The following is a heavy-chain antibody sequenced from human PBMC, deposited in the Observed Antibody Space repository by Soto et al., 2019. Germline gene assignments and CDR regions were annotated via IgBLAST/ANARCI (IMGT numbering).Heavy chain of an antibody. J-gene: IGHJ4*02. CDR1: GGTFSSYT. Sequence: ASVKVSCKASGGTFSSYTISWVRQAPGQGLEWMGRIIPILGIANYAQKFRGRVTITADKSTSTAYMELSSLRSEDTAVYYCGSTYHNPSLKSRVTISVDTSKNQFSLKLSSVTAADTAVYYCARLGEHNWNCNPKWALKDCVDYFDYWGQGTLVTVSS. CDR3: GSTYHNPSLKSRVTISVDTSKNQFSLKLSSVTAADTAVYYCARLGEHNWNCNPKWALKDCVDYFDY. D-gene: IGHD3-10*01. CDR2: IIPILGIA. V-gene: IGHV1-69*02.